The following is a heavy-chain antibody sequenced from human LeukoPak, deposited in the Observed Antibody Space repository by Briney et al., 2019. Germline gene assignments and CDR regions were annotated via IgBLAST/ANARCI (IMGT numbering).Heavy chain of an antibody. CDR2: IYSGGST. CDR1: GFTFSSNY. CDR3: ARAGPQQRGTPFDY. V-gene: IGHV3-66*02. J-gene: IGHJ4*02. Sequence: GGSLRLSCAASGFTFSSNYMSWVRQAPGKGLEWVSVIYSGGSTYYADSVKGRFTISRDNSKNTLYLQMNSLRAEDTAVYYCARAGPQQRGTPFDYWGQGTLVTVSS. D-gene: IGHD6-13*01.